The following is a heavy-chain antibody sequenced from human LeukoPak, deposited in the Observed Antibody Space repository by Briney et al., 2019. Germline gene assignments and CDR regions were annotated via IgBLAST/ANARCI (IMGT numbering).Heavy chain of an antibody. Sequence: GESLKISCKGSGYSFTSYWIGWVRQMPGKGLEWMGIIYPGDSDTRYSPSFQGQVTISADKSISTAYLQWSSLKASDTAMYYCAGHYYDILTGYYEPGDYWGQGTLVTVSS. V-gene: IGHV5-51*01. CDR3: AGHYYDILTGYYEPGDY. CDR1: GYSFTSYW. D-gene: IGHD3-9*01. J-gene: IGHJ4*02. CDR2: IYPGDSDT.